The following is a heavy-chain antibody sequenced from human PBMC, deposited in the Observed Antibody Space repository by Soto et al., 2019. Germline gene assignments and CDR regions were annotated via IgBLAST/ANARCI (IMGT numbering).Heavy chain of an antibody. J-gene: IGHJ4*02. V-gene: IGHV3-48*02. Sequence: EVQLVESGGGLVQPGGSLRLSCAASGFTFRCYAMNWVRQAPGKGLEWVSYINSGSSTIYYADSAKGRFSISRDNAKNSLYLQMNSLRDEDTAVYFCVRDRGYTGYDLEYWGQGALVTVSS. CDR1: GFTFRCYA. CDR3: VRDRGYTGYDLEY. D-gene: IGHD5-12*01. CDR2: INSGSSTI.